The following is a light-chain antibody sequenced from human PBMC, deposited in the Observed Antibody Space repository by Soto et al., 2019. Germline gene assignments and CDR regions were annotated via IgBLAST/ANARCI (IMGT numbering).Light chain of an antibody. CDR2: KAS. V-gene: IGKV1-5*03. CDR3: QQYNRYWT. Sequence: DIQMTQSPSTLSVSVGDRVTITCRASQSISTWLAWYQHKPGKAPKLLIYKASSLGSGVPSRFSGSGSGTEFALTISSLEPDDFATYYCQQYNRYWTFGQGTKVEVK. J-gene: IGKJ1*01. CDR1: QSISTW.